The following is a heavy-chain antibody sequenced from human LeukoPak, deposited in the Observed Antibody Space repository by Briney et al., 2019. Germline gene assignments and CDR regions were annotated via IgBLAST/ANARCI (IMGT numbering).Heavy chain of an antibody. V-gene: IGHV3-53*01. J-gene: IGHJ3*02. D-gene: IGHD2-21*02. Sequence: GGSLRLSCAASGFTFNNCDMNWVRQAPGKGLEWVSVIYSGGSTYYADSVKGRFTISRDNSKNTLYLQMNSLRAEDTAVYYCARPESACGGDCYDAFDIWGQGTMVTVSS. CDR3: ARPESACGGDCYDAFDI. CDR1: GFTFNNCD. CDR2: IYSGGST.